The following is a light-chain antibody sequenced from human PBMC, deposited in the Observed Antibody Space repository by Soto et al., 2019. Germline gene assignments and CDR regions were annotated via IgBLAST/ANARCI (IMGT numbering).Light chain of an antibody. V-gene: IGLV2-8*01. J-gene: IGLJ2*01. CDR1: SSDVGAYNY. Sequence: QSVLTQPPSASGSPGQSVTISCTGTSSDVGAYNYVSWYQQHPGKAPKLMIYEVSKRPSGVPHRFSGSKSGNTASLTVSGLQAEDEADYYCSSYADTNNLIFGGGTKVTVL. CDR3: SSYADTNNLI. CDR2: EVS.